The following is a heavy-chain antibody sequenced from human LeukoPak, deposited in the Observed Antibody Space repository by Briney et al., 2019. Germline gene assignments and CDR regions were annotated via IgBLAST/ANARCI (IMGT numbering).Heavy chain of an antibody. J-gene: IGHJ5*02. V-gene: IGHV3-7*01. Sequence: HPGGSLRLSCAASGFTFSSYWMSWVRQAPGKGLEWVANIKQDGSEKYYVDSVKGRFTISRDNAKNSLYLQMNSLRAEDTAVYYCARTTVVFASNWFDPWGQGTLVTVSS. CDR1: GFTFSSYW. CDR2: IKQDGSEK. CDR3: ARTTVVFASNWFDP. D-gene: IGHD4-23*01.